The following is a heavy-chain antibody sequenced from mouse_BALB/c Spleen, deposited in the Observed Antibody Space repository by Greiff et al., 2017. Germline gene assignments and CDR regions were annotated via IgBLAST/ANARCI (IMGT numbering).Heavy chain of an antibody. D-gene: IGHD2-4*01. V-gene: IGHV1-20*02. CDR1: GYSFTGYF. CDR2: INPYNGDT. Sequence: EVQLQQSGPELVKPGASVKISCKASGYSFTGYFMNWVMQSHGKSLEWIGRINPYNGDTFYNQKFKGKATLTVDKSSSTAHMELRSLASEDSAVYYCAREFDYDNYAMDYWGQGTSVTVSS. J-gene: IGHJ4*01. CDR3: AREFDYDNYAMDY.